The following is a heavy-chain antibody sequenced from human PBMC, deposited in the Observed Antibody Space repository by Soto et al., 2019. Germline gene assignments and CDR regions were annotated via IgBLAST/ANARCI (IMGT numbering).Heavy chain of an antibody. V-gene: IGHV4-34*01. CDR1: GGSFSDYY. Sequence: QVQLQQWGAGLLKPSETLSLTCAVYGGSFSDYYWSWIRQPPGKGLEWVGEINHSGSTNYNPSLKGRVHISVDPSNHQFSVKLNSVTAADTAVYCCARGPRSHYYGSGGLDYWGQGTLVTVSS. J-gene: IGHJ4*02. CDR3: ARGPRSHYYGSGGLDY. D-gene: IGHD3-10*01. CDR2: INHSGST.